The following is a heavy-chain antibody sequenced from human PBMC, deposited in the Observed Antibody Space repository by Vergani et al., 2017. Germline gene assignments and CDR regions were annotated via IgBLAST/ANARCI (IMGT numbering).Heavy chain of an antibody. CDR1: GFTFSSYA. CDR2: ISGSGGST. D-gene: IGHD2-2*01. Sequence: EVQLLESGGGLVQPGGSLRLSCAASGFTFSSYAMSWVRQAPGKGLEWVSAISGSGGSTYYADSVKGRFTISRDNSKNTLYLQMNSLRAEDTAVYYCAKNALIVVVPASLYWFDPWGQGTLVTVSS. CDR3: AKNALIVVVPASLYWFDP. V-gene: IGHV3-23*01. J-gene: IGHJ5*02.